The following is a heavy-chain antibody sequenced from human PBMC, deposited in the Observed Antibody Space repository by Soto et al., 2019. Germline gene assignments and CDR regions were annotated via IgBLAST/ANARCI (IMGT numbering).Heavy chain of an antibody. CDR3: ARHHDS. J-gene: IGHJ4*02. CDR2: VYSTGST. CDR1: GGSISSGGYY. V-gene: IGHV4-39*01. Sequence: SETLSLTCTVSGGSISSGGYYWSWIRQHPGKGLEWIVCVYSTGSTYYNPSLTSRVTVSLDTSKNQFSLTLNSVTAADTAVYYCARHHDSWGQGTLVTVSS.